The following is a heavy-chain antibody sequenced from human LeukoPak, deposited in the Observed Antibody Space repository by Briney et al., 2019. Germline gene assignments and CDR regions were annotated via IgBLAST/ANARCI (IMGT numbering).Heavy chain of an antibody. V-gene: IGHV3-74*01. Sequence: PGGSLRLSCAASAFTFSSYWMHWVRQAPGKGLVWVSRINSDGISTSYADSVKGRFTISRDNAKNTLYLQMNSLRAEDTAVYYCAKGGATVIDYWGQGTQVTVSS. D-gene: IGHD4-17*01. CDR2: INSDGIST. J-gene: IGHJ4*02. CDR3: AKGGATVIDY. CDR1: AFTFSSYW.